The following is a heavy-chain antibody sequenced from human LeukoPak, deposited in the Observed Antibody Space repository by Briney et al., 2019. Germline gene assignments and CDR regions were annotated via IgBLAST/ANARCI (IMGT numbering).Heavy chain of an antibody. D-gene: IGHD1-26*01. Sequence: GGSLRLSCAASGFTFSTYEMNWVRQAPGKGLEWVSSISSSGGTIYHADSVKGRFTIPRDNSKNSLYLQMNSLRAEDTAIYYCATGAQSDYWGQGTLVTVSS. CDR3: ATGAQSDY. V-gene: IGHV3-48*03. CDR1: GFTFSTYE. J-gene: IGHJ4*02. CDR2: ISSSGGTI.